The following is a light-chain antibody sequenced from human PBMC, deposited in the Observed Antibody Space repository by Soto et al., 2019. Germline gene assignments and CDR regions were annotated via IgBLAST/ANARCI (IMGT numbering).Light chain of an antibody. V-gene: IGKV3-20*01. Sequence: EIVLTQSPGTLSLSPGERATLSCRASQSVTSNYLAWYQKKPGQAPGLLIYGASSRATGIPDRFSGSGSGTDFTLTISRLEPEDFAVYYCQQYGSSPATFGQGTKLEIK. CDR2: GAS. J-gene: IGKJ2*01. CDR1: QSVTSNY. CDR3: QQYGSSPAT.